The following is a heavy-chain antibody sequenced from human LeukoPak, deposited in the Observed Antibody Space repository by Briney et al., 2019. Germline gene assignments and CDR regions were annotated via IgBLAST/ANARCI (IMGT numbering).Heavy chain of an antibody. CDR2: IIPIFGTA. CDR1: GGTFSSYA. Sequence: ASVKVSCKASGGTFSSYAISWVRQAPGQGLEWMGGIIPIFGTANYAQKFQGRVTITADESTSTAYMELSSLRSEDTAVYYCARAGDILTGYYKAFADPYYYYMDVWGKGTAVTISS. V-gene: IGHV1-69*13. CDR3: ARAGDILTGYYKAFADPYYYYMDV. D-gene: IGHD3-9*01. J-gene: IGHJ6*03.